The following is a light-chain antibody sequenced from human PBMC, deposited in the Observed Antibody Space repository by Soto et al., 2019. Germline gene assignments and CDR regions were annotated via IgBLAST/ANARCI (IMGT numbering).Light chain of an antibody. V-gene: IGLV2-14*01. J-gene: IGLJ2*01. CDR2: EVS. Sequence: QSALTQPASVSGSPGQSITISCTGTSSDVGGYNYVSWYQQHPGKAPKLMIYEVSNRPSGVSNRFSGSKSGNTASLTISGLQVEDEADYYCSSYTSSSPHVFGGGTKLTVL. CDR1: SSDVGGYNY. CDR3: SSYTSSSPHV.